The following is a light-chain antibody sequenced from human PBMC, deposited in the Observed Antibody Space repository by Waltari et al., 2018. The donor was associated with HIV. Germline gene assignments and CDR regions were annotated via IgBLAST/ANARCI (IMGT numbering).Light chain of an antibody. Sequence: SYVLTQAPSVSVAPGQTARITCGGNNIGSYSVNWYQQKPGQAPVLVVYDDSDRPSGSPERIYGSNSGNTATLTINRVEAGDEADYSGQVWDSNSDDYVFGGGTKLTVL. CDR1: NIGSYS. J-gene: IGLJ2*01. CDR2: DDS. V-gene: IGLV3-21*02. CDR3: QVWDSNSDDYV.